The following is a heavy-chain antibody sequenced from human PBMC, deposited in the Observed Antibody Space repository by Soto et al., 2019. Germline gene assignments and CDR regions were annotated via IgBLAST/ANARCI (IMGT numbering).Heavy chain of an antibody. V-gene: IGHV3-15*01. J-gene: IGHJ4*02. Sequence: PGGALRLSCAASGFTFSNAWMSWVRQAPGKGLEWVGRIKSKTDGGTTDYAAPVKGRFTISRDDSKNTLYLQMNSLKTEDTAVYYCITDRARITMLVDAVDDWRQGTL. CDR3: ITDRARITMLVDAVDD. D-gene: IGHD3-22*01. CDR1: GFTFSNAW. CDR2: IKSKTDGGTT.